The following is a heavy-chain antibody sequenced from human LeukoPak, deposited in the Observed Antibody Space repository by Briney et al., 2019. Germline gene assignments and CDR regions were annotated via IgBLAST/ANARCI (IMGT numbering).Heavy chain of an antibody. CDR1: GFTFSSYG. V-gene: IGHV3-30*18. J-gene: IGHJ4*02. D-gene: IGHD6-13*01. CDR3: AKPYSSSWYGLFDY. Sequence: GGSLRLSCAASGFTFSSYGMHWVRQAPGKGLEWVAVISYDGSNKYYADSVKGRFTISRDNSKDTLYLQMNSLRAVDTAVYYCAKPYSSSWYGLFDYWGQGTLATVSS. CDR2: ISYDGSNK.